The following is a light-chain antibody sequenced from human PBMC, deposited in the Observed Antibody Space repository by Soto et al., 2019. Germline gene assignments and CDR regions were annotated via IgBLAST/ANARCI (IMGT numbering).Light chain of an antibody. J-gene: IGKJ2*01. CDR2: GTS. V-gene: IGKV3-20*01. Sequence: EIVLTQSPGTLSLSPGERATLSCRASQSMSSDYLAWYQQKPGHAPRLLIYGTSSRATGIPDRFSGSRSVADFTLTISRLEPEDFAVYYCQQYGSSLMYTFGQGTRLEIK. CDR1: QSMSSDY. CDR3: QQYGSSLMYT.